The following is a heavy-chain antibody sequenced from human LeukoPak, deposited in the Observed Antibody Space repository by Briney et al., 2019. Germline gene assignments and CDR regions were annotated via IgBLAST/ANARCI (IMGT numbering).Heavy chain of an antibody. CDR1: GLSLNNYA. CDR2: ISGSGGST. Sequence: GGSLRLSCTASGLSLNNYAMSWVRQVPGKGLEWVSAISGSGGSTYYADSVKGRFTISRDNSKNTLYLQMNSLRAEDTAVYYCAKDRRRIAVAGRGSGLDPWGQGTLVTVSS. J-gene: IGHJ5*02. V-gene: IGHV3-23*01. CDR3: AKDRRRIAVAGRGSGLDP. D-gene: IGHD6-19*01.